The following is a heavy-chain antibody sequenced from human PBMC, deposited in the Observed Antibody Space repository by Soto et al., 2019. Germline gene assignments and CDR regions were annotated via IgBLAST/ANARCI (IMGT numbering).Heavy chain of an antibody. CDR1: GGPISSYY. Sequence: PSETLSLTCTVSGGPISSYYWSWIRQPPGKGLEWIGYIYYSGSTNYNPSLKSRVTISVDTSKNQFSLKLSSVTAADTAVYYCARGIEGWYQGRYYYGMDVWGQGTTVTVSS. CDR2: IYYSGST. D-gene: IGHD6-19*01. J-gene: IGHJ6*02. V-gene: IGHV4-59*01. CDR3: ARGIEGWYQGRYYYGMDV.